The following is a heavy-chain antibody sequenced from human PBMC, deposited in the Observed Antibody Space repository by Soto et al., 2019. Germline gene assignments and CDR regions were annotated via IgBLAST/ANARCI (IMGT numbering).Heavy chain of an antibody. J-gene: IGHJ4*02. Sequence: EAQLVESGGGLVRPGESLRLSCAASEFSFSSFPMNWVRQAPGRGLEWVAYISSLGNTINYADSLRGRFSISRDNNKNILYLQMDSLRAEDTAVYFCAXDXXXXHXXXXXXXXXXXXXXXTLVTVSS. CDR1: EFSFSSFP. CDR2: ISSLGNTI. CDR3: AXDXXXXHXXXXXXXXXXX. V-gene: IGHV3-48*03.